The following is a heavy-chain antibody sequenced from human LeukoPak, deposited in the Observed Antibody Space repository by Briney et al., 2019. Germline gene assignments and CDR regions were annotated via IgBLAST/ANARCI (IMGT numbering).Heavy chain of an antibody. Sequence: ASVKVSCKASGYPFIGNYIHWVRQATGQGLEWMGWMNPNSGNTGYAQKFQGRVTMTRNTSISTAYMELSSLRSEDTAVYYCARGLLWFGELSWGQGTLVTVSS. CDR1: GYPFIGNY. V-gene: IGHV1-8*01. CDR2: MNPNSGNT. J-gene: IGHJ5*02. D-gene: IGHD3-10*01. CDR3: ARGLLWFGELS.